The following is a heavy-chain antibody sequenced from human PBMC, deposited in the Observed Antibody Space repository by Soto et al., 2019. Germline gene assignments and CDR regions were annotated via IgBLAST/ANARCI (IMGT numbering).Heavy chain of an antibody. CDR2: ISYDGSNK. J-gene: IGHJ6*02. V-gene: IGHV3-30*18. Sequence: PGGSLRLSCAASGFTFSSYGMHWVRQAPGKGLEWVAVISYDGSNKYYADSVKGRFTISRDNSKNTLYLQMSSLRAEDTAVYYCAKDLHAGGPESNFLFVTPLYYYYGMYGWGQGSTVPVSS. D-gene: IGHD3-3*01. CDR1: GFTFSSYG. CDR3: AKDLHAGGPESNFLFVTPLYYYYGMYG.